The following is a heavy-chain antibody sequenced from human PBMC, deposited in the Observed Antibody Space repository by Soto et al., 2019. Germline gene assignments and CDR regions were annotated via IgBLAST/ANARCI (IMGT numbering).Heavy chain of an antibody. CDR3: ARDEGSVVGATKYYYGMDV. D-gene: IGHD1-26*01. Sequence: GGSLRLSCAASGFTFSSYAMHWVRQAPGKGLEWVAVISYDGSNKYYADSVKGRFTISRDNSKKPLYLQMNSLRAEDTAVYYCARDEGSVVGATKYYYGMDVWGQGTTVTVSS. V-gene: IGHV3-30-3*01. J-gene: IGHJ6*02. CDR1: GFTFSSYA. CDR2: ISYDGSNK.